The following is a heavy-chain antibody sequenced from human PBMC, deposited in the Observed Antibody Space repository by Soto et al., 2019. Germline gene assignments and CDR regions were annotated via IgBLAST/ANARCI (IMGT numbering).Heavy chain of an antibody. CDR3: ARESHLMWNYHVFDY. D-gene: IGHD1-7*01. CDR2: IIPIFGTA. CDR1: GGTFSSYA. V-gene: IGHV1-69*13. Sequence: ASVKVSCKASGGTFSSYAISWVRQAPGQGLEWMGGIIPIFGTANYAQKFQGRVTITADESTSTAYMELSSLRSEDTSVYYCARESHLMWNYHVFDYLRQGTLVTVSS. J-gene: IGHJ4*02.